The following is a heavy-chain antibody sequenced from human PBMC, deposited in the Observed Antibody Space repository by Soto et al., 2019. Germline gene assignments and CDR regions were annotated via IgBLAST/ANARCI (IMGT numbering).Heavy chain of an antibody. J-gene: IGHJ4*02. CDR2: ISAYNGNT. D-gene: IGHD3-16*02. V-gene: IGHV1-18*01. CDR1: GYTFTSYG. CDR3: ARDRGTYYDYVWGSYRYPFDY. Sequence: ASVKVSCKASGYTFTSYGISWVRQAPGQGLEWMGWISAYNGNTNYAQKLQGRATMTTDTSTSTAYMELRSLRSDDTAVYYCARDRGTYYDYVWGSYRYPFDYWGQGTLVTVSS.